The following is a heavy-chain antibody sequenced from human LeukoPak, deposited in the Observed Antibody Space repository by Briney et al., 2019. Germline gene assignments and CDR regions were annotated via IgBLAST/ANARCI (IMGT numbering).Heavy chain of an antibody. Sequence: GASVKVSCKASGYTFTSYAMNWVRQAPGQGLEWMGWINTNTGNPTYAQGFTGRFVFSLDTSVSTAYLQISSLKAEDTAVYYCARDGGIAAAGGVYYYYGMDVWGQGTTVTVSS. D-gene: IGHD6-13*01. CDR1: GYTFTSYA. V-gene: IGHV7-4-1*02. J-gene: IGHJ6*02. CDR2: INTNTGNP. CDR3: ARDGGIAAAGGVYYYYGMDV.